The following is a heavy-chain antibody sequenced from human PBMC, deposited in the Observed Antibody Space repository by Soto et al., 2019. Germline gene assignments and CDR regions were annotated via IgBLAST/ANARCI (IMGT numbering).Heavy chain of an antibody. CDR1: GFSLSTRGVG. CDR3: AHSQRGPRDF. V-gene: IGHV2-5*02. CDR2: IYWDDDK. J-gene: IGHJ4*02. Sequence: SGATLVNPTQTLTLTCTFCGFSLSTRGVGVGWIRQPPGKALEGLALIYWDDDKRYNSSLKSRLTITKDTSKDQVVLTMTNMDPLDTATYFCAHSQRGPRDFWGQGILVTVSS. D-gene: IGHD5-12*01.